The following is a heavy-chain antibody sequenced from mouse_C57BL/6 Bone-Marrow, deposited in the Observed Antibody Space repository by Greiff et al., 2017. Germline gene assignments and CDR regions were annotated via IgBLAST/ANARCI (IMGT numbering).Heavy chain of an antibody. J-gene: IGHJ2*01. CDR1: GFNIKDYY. CDR2: IDPEDGET. CDR3: ARSEYYGSSPYYFDY. D-gene: IGHD1-1*01. Sequence: VQLQQSGAELVKPGASVKLSCTASGFNIKDYYMHWVKQRTEQGLEWIGRIDPEDGETKYAPKFKGKATITADTSSNTAYLQLSSLTSEDTAVYYCARSEYYGSSPYYFDYWGQGTTLTVSS. V-gene: IGHV14-2*01.